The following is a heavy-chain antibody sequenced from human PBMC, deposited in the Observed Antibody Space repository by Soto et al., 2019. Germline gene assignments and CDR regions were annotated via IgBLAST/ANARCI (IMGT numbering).Heavy chain of an antibody. CDR2: IKQDGSEK. Sequence: PGGSLRPPCAASGFTFSSYWMSWARQAPGKGLEWVANIKQDGSEKSYVDSVKGRHTISRDNAKNSLYLQMNSLRAEDTAVYYCARIELRLLEWLLQEFDYWGQGTLVTVSS. V-gene: IGHV3-7*01. CDR3: ARIELRLLEWLLQEFDY. J-gene: IGHJ4*02. CDR1: GFTFSSYW. D-gene: IGHD3-3*01.